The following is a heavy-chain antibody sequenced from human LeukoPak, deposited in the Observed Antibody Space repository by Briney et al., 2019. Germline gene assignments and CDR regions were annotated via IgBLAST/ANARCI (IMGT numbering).Heavy chain of an antibody. J-gene: IGHJ4*02. V-gene: IGHV3-48*04. CDR1: GFTFRDYS. D-gene: IGHD5-12*01. CDR3: ARDHRYAFDN. CDR2: VGISSGNT. Sequence: GGSLRLSCAASGFTFRDYSMNWVRQAPGKGLEWISYVGISSGNTKYADSVKGRFTISGDSAKNSVFLQMNSLRVEDTAVYYCARDHRYAFDNWGQGTLVTVSS.